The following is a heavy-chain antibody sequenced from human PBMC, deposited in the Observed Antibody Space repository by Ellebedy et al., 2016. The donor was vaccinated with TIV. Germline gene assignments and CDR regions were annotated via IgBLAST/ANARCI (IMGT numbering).Heavy chain of an antibody. CDR2: IKQDGSEK. V-gene: IGHV3-7*01. D-gene: IGHD1-26*01. CDR3: ARDGSYSALPVDY. J-gene: IGHJ4*02. CDR1: GFTFSSYW. Sequence: GGSLRLXCAASGFTFSSYWMSWVRQAPGKGLEWVANIKQDGSEKYYVDSVKGRFTISRDNAKNSLYLQMNSLRAEDTAVYYCARDGSYSALPVDYWGQGTLVTVS.